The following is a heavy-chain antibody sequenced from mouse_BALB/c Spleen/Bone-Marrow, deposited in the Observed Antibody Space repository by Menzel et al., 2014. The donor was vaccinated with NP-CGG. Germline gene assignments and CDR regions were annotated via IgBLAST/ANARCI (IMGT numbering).Heavy chain of an antibody. CDR3: ARWEYYAMDY. CDR1: GFNIKDTY. V-gene: IGHV14-3*02. D-gene: IGHD4-1*01. Sequence: VQLQQSGAELVKPGASVKLSCTASGFNIKDTYMHWVKQRPEQGLEGIGRIDSANGNTKYDPKFQGKATITADTSSNTAYLQLSSLTSEDTAVYYCARWEYYAMDYWCQGTSVTVSS. CDR2: IDSANGNT. J-gene: IGHJ4*01.